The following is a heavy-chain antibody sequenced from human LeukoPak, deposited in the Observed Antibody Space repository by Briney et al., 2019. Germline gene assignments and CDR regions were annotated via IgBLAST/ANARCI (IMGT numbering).Heavy chain of an antibody. D-gene: IGHD1-1*01. V-gene: IGHV3-30*18. CDR2: VSYEGKSQ. J-gene: IGHJ4*02. CDR3: AKGQELDDGVFDS. Sequence: GGSLRLSCATSGFTFSNYGMHWVRQAPGKGLEWVAVVSYEGKSQYYADSVRGRFTISGDNSKNTLYLQMNRLRVEDTAIYYCAKGQELDDGVFDSWGQGTLVTVSS. CDR1: GFTFSNYG.